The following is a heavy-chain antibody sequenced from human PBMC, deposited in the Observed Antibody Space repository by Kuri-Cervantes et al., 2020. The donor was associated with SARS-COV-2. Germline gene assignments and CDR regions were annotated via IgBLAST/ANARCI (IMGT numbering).Heavy chain of an antibody. Sequence: GESLKISCAASGSTVSSNYMSWVRQAPGKGLEWVSVIYSGGSTYYADSVKGRFTISRDNPKNTLYLQMNSLRAEDAAVYYCARDGIRWFRFQHWGQGTLVTVSS. J-gene: IGHJ1*01. CDR3: ARDGIRWFRFQH. D-gene: IGHD4-23*01. CDR1: GSTVSSNY. V-gene: IGHV3-53*01. CDR2: IYSGGST.